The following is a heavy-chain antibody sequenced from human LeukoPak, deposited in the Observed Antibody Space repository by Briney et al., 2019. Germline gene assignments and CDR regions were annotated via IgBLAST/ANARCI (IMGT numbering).Heavy chain of an antibody. D-gene: IGHD4/OR15-4a*01. V-gene: IGHV3-30*04. Sequence: PGRSLRLSCAASGFTFSTYAMHWVRQAPGKGLEWVAFISYDGSNKYCADSLKGRFTISRDNSKNMLYLQMNSLRTEDTAVYYCAGDPGVDYPFNWFDPWGQGTLVTVSS. J-gene: IGHJ5*02. CDR2: ISYDGSNK. CDR1: GFTFSTYA. CDR3: AGDPGVDYPFNWFDP.